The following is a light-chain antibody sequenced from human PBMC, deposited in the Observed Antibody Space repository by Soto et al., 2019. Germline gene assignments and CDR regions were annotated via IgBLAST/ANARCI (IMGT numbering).Light chain of an antibody. CDR3: CSFAGGATFV. J-gene: IGLJ2*01. CDR2: EAT. Sequence: QSALTQPASVSGSPGQSITISCTGTSNDVGGYDLVSWYQHHPGKAPKLIIYEATKRPSGVSDRFSGSKSGNTASLTISALRAEDEADYSCCSFAGGATFVFGGGTKLTVL. CDR1: SNDVGGYDL. V-gene: IGLV2-23*02.